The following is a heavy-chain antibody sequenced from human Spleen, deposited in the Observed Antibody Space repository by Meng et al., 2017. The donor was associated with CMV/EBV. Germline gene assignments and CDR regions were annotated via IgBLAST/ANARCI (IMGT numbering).Heavy chain of an antibody. D-gene: IGHD2/OR15-2a*01. V-gene: IGHV1-69*04. J-gene: IGHJ6*02. CDR3: ARDRVYSSTWLGSPETDYYHNGMDV. Sequence: WVRQAPGQGLEWMGRIVPIVAVVNYAQKFQGRVTITADKSTSTAYMELSSLRSDDTAVYYCARDRVYSSTWLGSPETDYYHNGMDVWGQGTAVTVSS. CDR2: IVPIVAVV.